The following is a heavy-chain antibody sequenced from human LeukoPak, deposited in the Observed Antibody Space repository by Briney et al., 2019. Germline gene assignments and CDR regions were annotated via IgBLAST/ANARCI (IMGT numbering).Heavy chain of an antibody. CDR3: ATSQTTSGRYGNAFDI. CDR1: GFTFSSYG. D-gene: IGHD6-19*01. V-gene: IGHV3-30*02. Sequence: LPGGSLRLSCAASGFTFSSYGMHWVRQAPGKGLEWVAFIRYDGSNKYYADSVKGRFTISRDNAKNSLYLQMNNLRVEDTAVYFCATSQTTSGRYGNAFDIWGQGTLVTVSS. J-gene: IGHJ3*02. CDR2: IRYDGSNK.